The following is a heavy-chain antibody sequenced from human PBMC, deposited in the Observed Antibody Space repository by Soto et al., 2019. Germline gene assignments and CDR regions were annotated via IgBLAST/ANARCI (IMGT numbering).Heavy chain of an antibody. CDR3: ATSFGGNLLDY. V-gene: IGHV4-59*01. J-gene: IGHJ4*02. CDR2: IHSSGIT. Sequence: SSETLSLTCTVSGGSISTFYWTWIRQPPGKGLEWIGYIHSSGITDYNPSLKSRVTISVDRSKNQFSLKLSSVTAADTAVYYCATSFGGNLLDYWGQGTLVTVSS. D-gene: IGHD2-21*02. CDR1: GGSISTFY.